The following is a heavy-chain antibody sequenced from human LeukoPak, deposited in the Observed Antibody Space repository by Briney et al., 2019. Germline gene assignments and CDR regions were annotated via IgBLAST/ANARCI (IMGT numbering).Heavy chain of an antibody. CDR3: ARRRNYYDSSGIFDY. Sequence: SETLSLTCTVSGGSISSYYWSWIRQPPGKGLEWIGYTYYSGSTNYNPSLKSRVTILVDTSKNQFSLKLSSVTAADTAVYYCARRRNYYDSSGIFDYWGQGTLVTVSS. J-gene: IGHJ4*02. CDR1: GGSISSYY. D-gene: IGHD3-22*01. V-gene: IGHV4-59*01. CDR2: TYYSGST.